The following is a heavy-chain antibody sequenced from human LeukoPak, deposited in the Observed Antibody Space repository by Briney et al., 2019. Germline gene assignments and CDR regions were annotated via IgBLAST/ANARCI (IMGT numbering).Heavy chain of an antibody. CDR1: GFTFSSYG. J-gene: IGHJ4*02. Sequence: GGSLRLSCAASGFTFSSYGMSWVRQAPGKGLEWVSAISGSGGSTYYADSVKGRFTISRDNAKNSLYLQMNSLRAEDTAVYYCAGGLWYASGSDYWGQGTLVTVSS. V-gene: IGHV3-23*01. D-gene: IGHD3-10*01. CDR2: ISGSGGST. CDR3: AGGLWYASGSDY.